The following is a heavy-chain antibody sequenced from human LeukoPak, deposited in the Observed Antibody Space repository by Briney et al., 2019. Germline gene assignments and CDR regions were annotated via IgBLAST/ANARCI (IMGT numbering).Heavy chain of an antibody. CDR1: GYTFTGYC. CDR3: ARDRYYGSGSYYNVFDY. V-gene: IGHV1-2*06. CDR2: IDPNSGVT. J-gene: IGHJ4*02. D-gene: IGHD3-10*01. Sequence: ASVKVSCKASGYTFTGYCMHWVRQAPGQGLEWMGRIDPNSGVTKYAQKFQGRVTMTRGTSISTAYMDLSRLRSDDTAVYYCARDRYYGSGSYYNVFDYWGQGTLVTVSS.